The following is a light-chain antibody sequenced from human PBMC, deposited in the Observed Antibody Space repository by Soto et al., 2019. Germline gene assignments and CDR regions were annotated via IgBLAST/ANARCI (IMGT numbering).Light chain of an antibody. Sequence: IVLTQSPGTLSLSPGDRATLSCRASQSVTSYLAWYQQKPGQAPRILIYDASNRATGIPARFSGSGSGTDLTLTISSLQPDDFATYYCQHYNSYPWTFGQGTKVDIK. CDR2: DAS. CDR1: QSVTSY. J-gene: IGKJ1*01. CDR3: QHYNSYPWT. V-gene: IGKV3-11*01.